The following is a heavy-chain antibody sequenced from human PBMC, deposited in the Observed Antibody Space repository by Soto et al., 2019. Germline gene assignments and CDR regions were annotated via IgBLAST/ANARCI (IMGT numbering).Heavy chain of an antibody. CDR2: ISGSGGST. D-gene: IGHD3-3*01. V-gene: IGHV3-23*01. CDR3: AKTNDFWSYYGMDV. J-gene: IGHJ6*02. CDR1: GFTFSSYA. Sequence: GGSLRLSCAASGFTFSSYAMSWVRQAPGKGLEWVSAISGSGGSTYYADSVKGRFTISRDNSKNTLYLQMNSLRAEDTAVYYCAKTNDFWSYYGMDVWGQGTTVTVS.